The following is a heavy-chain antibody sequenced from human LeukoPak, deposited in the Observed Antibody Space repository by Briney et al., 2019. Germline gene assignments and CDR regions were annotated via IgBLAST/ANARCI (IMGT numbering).Heavy chain of an antibody. D-gene: IGHD2-21*01. CDR2: IYYSGST. J-gene: IGHJ4*02. Sequence: ETLSLTCTVSGGSISSSSYYWGWIRQPPGKGLEWIGSIYYSGSTYYNPSLKSRVTMSVDTSKNQFSLKLSSVTAADTAVYYCARHISYCGGDCYSYYFDYWGQGTLVTVSS. CDR1: GGSISSSSYY. CDR3: ARHISYCGGDCYSYYFDY. V-gene: IGHV4-39*01.